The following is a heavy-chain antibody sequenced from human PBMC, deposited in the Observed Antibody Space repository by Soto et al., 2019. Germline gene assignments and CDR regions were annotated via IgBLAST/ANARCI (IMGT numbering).Heavy chain of an antibody. CDR2: IYSGGST. CDR1: GFTVSSNY. Sequence: GGSLRLSCAASGFTVSSNYMSWVRQAPGKGLEWVSVIYSGGSTYYADSVKGRFTISRDNSKNTLYLQMNSLRAEDTAVYYCARDFCSTYSCYQDGIDSWGQGTLVTVSS. D-gene: IGHD3-22*01. V-gene: IGHV3-53*01. CDR3: ARDFCSTYSCYQDGIDS. J-gene: IGHJ4*02.